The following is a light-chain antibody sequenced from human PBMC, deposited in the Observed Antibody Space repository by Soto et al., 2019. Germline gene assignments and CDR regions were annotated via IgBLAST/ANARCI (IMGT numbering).Light chain of an antibody. V-gene: IGKV1-9*01. Sequence: DIQLTQSPSFLSASVGDRVTITCRASQGISNFLAWYQHKPGKAPNLLIYAACTLQSWVPSRFSGNGSGTDFTLTISRLQPEDSAAYYCQQLNSYPRTFGQGTKLEIK. CDR1: QGISNF. J-gene: IGKJ2*02. CDR3: QQLNSYPRT. CDR2: AAC.